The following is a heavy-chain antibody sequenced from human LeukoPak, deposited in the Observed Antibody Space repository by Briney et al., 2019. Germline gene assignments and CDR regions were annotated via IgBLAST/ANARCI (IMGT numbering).Heavy chain of an antibody. V-gene: IGHV1-2*02. D-gene: IGHD3-3*01. CDR1: GYTFTDYY. Sequence: ASVKVSXKASGYTFTDYYMHWVRQAPGQGLEWMRWINPNNGDTNYAQKFQGRVTMTRDTSISTAYLDLSRLKSDDTAVFYCAVLTTDYDFWSAYYDRAGPWAGDWGQGTLVTVSS. CDR3: AVLTTDYDFWSAYYDRAGPWAGD. CDR2: INPNNGDT. J-gene: IGHJ4*02.